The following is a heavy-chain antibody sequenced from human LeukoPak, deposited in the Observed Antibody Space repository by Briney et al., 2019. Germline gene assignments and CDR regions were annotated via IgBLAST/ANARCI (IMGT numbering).Heavy chain of an antibody. V-gene: IGHV3-30*02. D-gene: IGHD2-2*02. CDR3: AKDLPALLGVPHEYCSSTSCYTGVFDY. CDR2: IRYDGSYK. Sequence: GGSLRLSCAASGLTFSRHAMHWVRQAPGKGLEWVAFIRYDGSYKYYADSVKGRFTISRDNSKNTLYLQMNSLRAEDTAVYYCAKDLPALLGVPHEYCSSTSCYTGVFDYWGQGTLVTVSS. CDR1: GLTFSRHA. J-gene: IGHJ4*02.